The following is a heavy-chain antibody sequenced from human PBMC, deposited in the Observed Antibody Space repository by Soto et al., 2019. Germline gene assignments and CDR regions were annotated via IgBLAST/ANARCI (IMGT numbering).Heavy chain of an antibody. Sequence: PGGSLRLSCAASGFTFSNAWMNWVRQAPGKGLEWVGRIKSKTDGGTTDYAAPVKGRFTISRDDSKNTLYLQMNSLKTEDTAVYYCTTEPYRYCISTSCPGYFDYWGQGTLVTVSS. CDR2: IKSKTDGGTT. CDR3: TTEPYRYCISTSCPGYFDY. V-gene: IGHV3-15*07. D-gene: IGHD2-2*01. CDR1: GFTFSNAW. J-gene: IGHJ4*02.